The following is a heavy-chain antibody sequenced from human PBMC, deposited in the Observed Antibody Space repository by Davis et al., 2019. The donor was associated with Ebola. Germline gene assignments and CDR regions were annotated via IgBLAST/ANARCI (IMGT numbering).Heavy chain of an antibody. CDR2: ISGSGDRT. CDR3: ARDLNY. J-gene: IGHJ4*02. CDR1: GFTFSTYA. V-gene: IGHV3-23*01. Sequence: GGSLRLSCAASGFTFSTYAMNWVRQAPGKGLEWVSSISGSGDRTNYADSVKGRFTISRDKAKNTVYLQMNSLRAEDTAVYYCARDLNYWGQGTLVTVSS.